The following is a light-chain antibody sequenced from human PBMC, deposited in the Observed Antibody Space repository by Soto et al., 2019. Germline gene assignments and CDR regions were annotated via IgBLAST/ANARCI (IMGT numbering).Light chain of an antibody. CDR1: QSVTSN. V-gene: IGKV3-15*01. J-gene: IGKJ1*01. CDR3: QHYNNWPPWT. CDR2: GAS. Sequence: MTQSPATLSLSPGKRATLSCRASQSVTSNLAWYQQKPGQAPRLLIYGASTRATGIPARFSGSGSGTEFTLTIISLQSEDFAVYFCQHYNNWPPWTFGQGTKVDIK.